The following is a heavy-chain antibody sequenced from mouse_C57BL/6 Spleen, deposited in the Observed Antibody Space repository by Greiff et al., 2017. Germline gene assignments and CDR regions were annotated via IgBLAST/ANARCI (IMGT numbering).Heavy chain of an antibody. Sequence: EVKVVESGGGLVKPGGSLKLSCAASGFTFSDYGMHWVRQAPEKGLEWVAYISSGSCIIYYADTVKGRFTISRDNAKNTLFLQMTSLGSEDTAMYYCARSYDGYYGYWGQGTTLTVSS. CDR3: ARSYDGYYGY. CDR2: ISSGSCII. V-gene: IGHV5-17*01. D-gene: IGHD2-3*01. J-gene: IGHJ2*01. CDR1: GFTFSDYG.